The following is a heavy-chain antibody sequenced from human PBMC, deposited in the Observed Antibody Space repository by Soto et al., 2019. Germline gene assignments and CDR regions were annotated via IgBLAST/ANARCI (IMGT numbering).Heavy chain of an antibody. CDR1: GFTFSSYS. D-gene: IGHD5-12*01. V-gene: IGHV3-21*01. CDR2: ISSSSSYI. Sequence: GGSLRLSCAASGFTFSSYSMNWVRQAPGKGLEWVSSISSSSSYIYYADSVKGRFTISRDNAKNSLYLQMNSLRAEDTAVYYCARDLGWSGYDSGWFDPWGQGTLVTVSS. CDR3: ARDLGWSGYDSGWFDP. J-gene: IGHJ5*02.